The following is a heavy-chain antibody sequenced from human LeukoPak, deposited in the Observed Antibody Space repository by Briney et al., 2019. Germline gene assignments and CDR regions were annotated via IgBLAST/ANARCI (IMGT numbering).Heavy chain of an antibody. J-gene: IGHJ4*02. V-gene: IGHV4-39*07. Sequence: SETLSLTCTVSGGSISSSSYYWGWIRQPPGKGLEWVGHMYYRGNTFYNPSLKSRVTISVDTSKNQFSLKLRSVTAADTAVYYCARLYGNYQNYFDYWGQGTLVTVSS. CDR3: ARLYGNYQNYFDY. CDR2: MYYRGNT. CDR1: GGSISSSSYY. D-gene: IGHD1-7*01.